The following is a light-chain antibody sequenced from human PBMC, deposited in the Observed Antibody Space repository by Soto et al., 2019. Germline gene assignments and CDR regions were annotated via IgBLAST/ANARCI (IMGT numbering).Light chain of an antibody. CDR1: QGIRND. CDR2: KAA. V-gene: IGKV1-13*02. Sequence: AIQMTQSPSSLSASVGDRVTITCRASQGIRNDLGWYQQKPGKAPKLLIYKAANLADEVPSRFAGSGSGTDFTLTITRLQPDDFATYYCQHYNSFSRTFGQGTNVDIK. J-gene: IGKJ1*01. CDR3: QHYNSFSRT.